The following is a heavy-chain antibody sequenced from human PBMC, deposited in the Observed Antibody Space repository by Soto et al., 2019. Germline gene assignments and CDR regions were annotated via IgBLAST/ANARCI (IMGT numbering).Heavy chain of an antibody. V-gene: IGHV4-31*03. Sequence: SETLSLTCTVSGGSISSGAYYWSWIRQHPGKGLEWIGYIYYSGSTNYNPSLKSRVTISVDTSKNQFSLKLSSVTAADTAVYYCARGSSGSYKYYYYGMDVWGQGTTVTVS. D-gene: IGHD1-26*01. CDR2: IYYSGST. CDR3: ARGSSGSYKYYYYGMDV. CDR1: GGSISSGAYY. J-gene: IGHJ6*02.